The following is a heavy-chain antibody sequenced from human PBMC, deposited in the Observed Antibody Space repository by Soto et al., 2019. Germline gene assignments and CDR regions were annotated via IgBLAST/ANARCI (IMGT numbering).Heavy chain of an antibody. V-gene: IGHV4-31*03. CDR1: GGSISSGGYY. D-gene: IGHD6-13*01. CDR2: IYYSGST. J-gene: IGHJ5*02. CDR3: ARVPHIAAAWNNWFDP. Sequence: PSETVSLTCTVSGGSISSGGYYWSWIRQHPGKGLEWIGYIYYSGSTYYNPSLKSRVTISVDTSKNQFSLKLSAVTAADTAVYYCARVPHIAAAWNNWFDPWGQGTLVTVSS.